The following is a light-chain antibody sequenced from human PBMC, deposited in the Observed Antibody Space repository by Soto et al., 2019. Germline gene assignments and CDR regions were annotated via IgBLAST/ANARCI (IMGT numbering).Light chain of an antibody. CDR2: NSD. CDR1: SSNIGNNY. V-gene: IGLV1-51*01. Sequence: QSVLTQPPSVSAAPGQRVTISCSGSSSNIGNNYVSWYQQFPGTAPKLLIFNSDKRPSEIPDRFSGSKSGTSATLGITGLQTGDEAAYYCATWDSSLSAVVFGGGTKVTVL. CDR3: ATWDSSLSAVV. J-gene: IGLJ2*01.